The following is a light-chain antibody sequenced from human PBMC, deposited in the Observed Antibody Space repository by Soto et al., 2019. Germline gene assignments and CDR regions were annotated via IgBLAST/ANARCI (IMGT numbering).Light chain of an antibody. CDR1: QSISSW. J-gene: IGKJ1*01. CDR3: QQYNSYSWT. CDR2: DAS. V-gene: IGKV1-5*01. Sequence: DIQMTQSPSTLSASVGDRVTITCRASQSISSWLAWYQQKPGKAPKLLIYDASSLESGGPSRCSGSGSGTEFTLTISSLQPDDFATYYCQQYNSYSWTFGQGTKVDIK.